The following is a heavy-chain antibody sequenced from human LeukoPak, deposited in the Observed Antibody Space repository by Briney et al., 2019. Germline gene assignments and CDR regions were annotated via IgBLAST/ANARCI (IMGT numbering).Heavy chain of an antibody. CDR3: ASTLHPYYYGSRSYRDY. D-gene: IGHD3-10*01. J-gene: IGHJ4*02. V-gene: IGHV3-30*19. CDR1: GFTFSSYG. CDR2: IWYDGSNK. Sequence: GGSLRLSCAASGFTFSSYGMHWVRQAPGKGLEWVAVIWYDGSNKYYADSVKGRFTISRDNSKNTLYLQMNSLRAEDTAVYYCASTLHPYYYGSRSYRDYWGQGTLVTVSS.